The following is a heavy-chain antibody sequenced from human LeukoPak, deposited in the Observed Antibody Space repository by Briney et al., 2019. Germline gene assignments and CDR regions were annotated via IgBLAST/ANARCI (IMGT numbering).Heavy chain of an antibody. CDR3: ARHGLRYCSSTSCYPLNWFDP. CDR1: GGSISSSSYY. D-gene: IGHD2-2*01. V-gene: IGHV4-39*01. J-gene: IGHJ5*02. CDR2: IYYSGST. Sequence: KPSETLSLTCTVSGGSISSSSYYWGWIRQPPGKGLEWIGSIYYSGSTYYNPSLKSRVTISVDTSKNQFSLKLSSVTAADTAVYYCARHGLRYCSSTSCYPLNWFDPWGQGTLVTVSS.